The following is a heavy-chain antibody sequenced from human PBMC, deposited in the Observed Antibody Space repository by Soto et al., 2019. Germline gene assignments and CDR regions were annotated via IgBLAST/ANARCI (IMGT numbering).Heavy chain of an antibody. CDR3: AIPRYSGDDPDALEL. J-gene: IGHJ3*01. D-gene: IGHD5-12*01. V-gene: IGHV3-33*01. CDR2: IWFDGSNK. CDR1: GFTFNTYR. Sequence: QVQLVESGGAVVQPGRSLRLSCTASGFTFNTYRMHWVRQAPGKGLEWVAVIWFDGSNKFYLDSVKGRFTISRDNSKNTVYLQMNNVRAEDTAVYHCAIPRYSGDDPDALELWGRGTVVTVSS.